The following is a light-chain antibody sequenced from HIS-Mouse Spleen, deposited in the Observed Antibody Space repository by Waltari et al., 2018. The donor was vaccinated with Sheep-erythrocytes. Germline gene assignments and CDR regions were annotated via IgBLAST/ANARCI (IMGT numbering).Light chain of an antibody. CDR3: SSYAGSNNWV. Sequence: QSALTQPPSASGSPGQSVTISCTGTSSDVGGYNYVSWYQQHPGKAPKLMIYEVCKRPSGVPDRCAGSKSGNTASLTVSGLQAEDEADYYCSSYAGSNNWVFGGGTKLTVL. CDR2: EVC. CDR1: SSDVGGYNY. J-gene: IGLJ3*02. V-gene: IGLV2-8*01.